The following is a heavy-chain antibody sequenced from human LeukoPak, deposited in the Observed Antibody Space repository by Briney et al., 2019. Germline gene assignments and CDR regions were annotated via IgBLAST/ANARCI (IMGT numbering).Heavy chain of an antibody. CDR1: GFTFSNHW. CDR3: ARLCGYYDRSDY. J-gene: IGHJ4*02. CDR2: INGDGSSA. D-gene: IGHD3-3*01. V-gene: IGHV3-74*01. Sequence: PGGSLRLSCAASGFTFSNHWMHWVRQAPGTGLLWVSRINGDGSSAAYADSVKGRFTISRDNAKDTLYLQMNSLRVEDTAVYYCARLCGYYDRSDYWGQGTLVTVSS.